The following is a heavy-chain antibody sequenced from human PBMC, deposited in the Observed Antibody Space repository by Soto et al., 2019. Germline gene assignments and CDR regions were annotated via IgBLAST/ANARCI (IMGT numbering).Heavy chain of an antibody. J-gene: IGHJ5*02. CDR1: GGSISSGGYY. V-gene: IGHV4-31*03. CDR2: IYYSGST. CDR3: ARDGLSNWFDP. Sequence: PSETLSLTCTVSGGSISSGGYYWSWIRQHPGKGLEWIGYIYYSGSTYYNPSLKSRVTISVDTSKNQFSLKLSSVTAADTAVYYCARDGLSNWFDPWGQGTLVTVSS.